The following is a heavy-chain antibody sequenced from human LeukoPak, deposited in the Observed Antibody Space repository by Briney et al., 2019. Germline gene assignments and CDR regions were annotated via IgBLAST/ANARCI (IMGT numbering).Heavy chain of an antibody. Sequence: SETLSLTCTVSGASITTYYWAWIRQVPGKGLEWIGEINYSGSTIYNPSLTSRILMSVDTSKNQFSLNLTSVTATDTAIYYCARALRDYDVLTGVAQGRFDPWGQGALVTVSS. CDR1: GASITTYY. J-gene: IGHJ5*02. CDR3: ARALRDYDVLTGVAQGRFDP. V-gene: IGHV4-59*08. D-gene: IGHD3-9*01. CDR2: INYSGST.